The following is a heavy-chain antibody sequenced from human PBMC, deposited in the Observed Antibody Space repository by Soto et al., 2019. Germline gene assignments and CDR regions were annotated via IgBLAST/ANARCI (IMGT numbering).Heavy chain of an antibody. CDR2: IVPIVDTA. CDR3: VRVVAIPGYPDY. J-gene: IGHJ4*02. V-gene: IGHV1-69*12. Sequence: QVQLVQSGAEVRQPASSVKVSCKTSEGTFSSYAISWVRQAPGQGLEWMGGIVPIVDTATYAQKFQGRVTITADESTSTAYMELSRLRSDDTAVYYCVRVVAIPGYPDYFGQGTLVTVSS. CDR1: EGTFSSYA. D-gene: IGHD5-12*01.